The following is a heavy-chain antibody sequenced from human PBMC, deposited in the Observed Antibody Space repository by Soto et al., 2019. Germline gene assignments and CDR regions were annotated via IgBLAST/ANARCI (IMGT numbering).Heavy chain of an antibody. D-gene: IGHD3-10*01. CDR1: GFTFSSYW. J-gene: IGHJ4*02. CDR3: ARDPVLLWLGELLGTGG. Sequence: GGSLRLSCAASGFTFSSYWTSWVRQAPGKGLEWVANIKQDGSEKYYVDSVKGRFTISRDNAKNSLYLQMNSLRAEDTAVYYCARDPVLLWLGELLGTGGWGQGTLVTVSS. V-gene: IGHV3-7*03. CDR2: IKQDGSEK.